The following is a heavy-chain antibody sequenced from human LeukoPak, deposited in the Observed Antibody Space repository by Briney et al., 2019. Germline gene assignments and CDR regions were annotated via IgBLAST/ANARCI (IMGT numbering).Heavy chain of an antibody. V-gene: IGHV3-23*01. D-gene: IGHD3-3*01. Sequence: AGGSLRLSCAASGFTFSSYAMSWVRQAPGKGLEWVSAISGSGGSTYYADSVKGRFTISRDNAKNSLYLQMNSLRAEDTAVYYCARDHYDFPDYWGQGTLVTVSS. CDR1: GFTFSSYA. J-gene: IGHJ4*02. CDR3: ARDHYDFPDY. CDR2: ISGSGGST.